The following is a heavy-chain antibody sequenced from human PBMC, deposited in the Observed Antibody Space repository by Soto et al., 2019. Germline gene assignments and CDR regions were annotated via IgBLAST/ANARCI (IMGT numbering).Heavy chain of an antibody. CDR1: GGSVSSSSYY. CDR3: ARHASRGYSSSWYFED. CDR2: TYYSAGT. Sequence: SETLSLTCNVSGGSVSSSSYYWGWIRQAPGKGLEWIVSTYYSAGTYYNPSLKSRVTTSMDASKNQFSLTVTSVTAADTAIYYCARHASRGYSSSWYFEDWGQGTPDTVSS. V-gene: IGHV4-39*01. D-gene: IGHD6-13*01. J-gene: IGHJ4*02.